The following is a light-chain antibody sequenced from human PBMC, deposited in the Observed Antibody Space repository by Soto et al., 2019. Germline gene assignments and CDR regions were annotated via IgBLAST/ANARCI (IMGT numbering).Light chain of an antibody. Sequence: QSALTQPRSVSGSPGQSVTISCTGTSSDVGGYNYVSWYQQHPGKAPELMIFDVNKRPSGVPDRSSASKSGNTASLTISGLQAEDEAEYYCNSYAGSNTVVFGGGTKLTVL. J-gene: IGLJ3*02. CDR2: DVN. CDR3: NSYAGSNTVV. V-gene: IGLV2-11*01. CDR1: SSDVGGYNY.